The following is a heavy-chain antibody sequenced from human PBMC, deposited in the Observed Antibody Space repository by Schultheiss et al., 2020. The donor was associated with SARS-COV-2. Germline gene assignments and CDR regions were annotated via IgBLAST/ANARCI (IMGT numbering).Heavy chain of an antibody. CDR3: ARDREPSQNYYDSSGPRGYYFDY. Sequence: SETLSLTCTVSGGSISSYYWSWIRQPPGKGLEWIGYIYYSGSTNYNPSLKSRVTISVDTSKNQFSLKLSSVTAADTAVYYCARDREPSQNYYDSSGPRGYYFDYWGQGTLVTVSS. D-gene: IGHD3-22*01. V-gene: IGHV4-59*01. J-gene: IGHJ4*02. CDR2: IYYSGST. CDR1: GGSISSYY.